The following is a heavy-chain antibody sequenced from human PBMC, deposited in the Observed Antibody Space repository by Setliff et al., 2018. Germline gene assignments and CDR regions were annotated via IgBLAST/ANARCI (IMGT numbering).Heavy chain of an antibody. J-gene: IGHJ4*02. CDR1: GYIFTNYV. D-gene: IGHD6-13*01. V-gene: IGHV1-46*01. Sequence: ASVKVSCKASGYIFTNYVIQWVRQAPGQGLEWMGWINTGGGSASIVDQFQGRVTMTRDTSTSTVYMEFSSLRSDDTAIYYCARGGVAAAGRKGVFEHWGQGTLVTVSS. CDR3: ARGGVAAAGRKGVFEH. CDR2: INTGGGSA.